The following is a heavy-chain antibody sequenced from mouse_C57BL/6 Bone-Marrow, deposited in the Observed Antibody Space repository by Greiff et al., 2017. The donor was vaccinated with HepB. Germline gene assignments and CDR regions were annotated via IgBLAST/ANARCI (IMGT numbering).Heavy chain of an antibody. Sequence: EVKLVESGGGLVKPGGSLKLSCAASGFTFSSYAMSWVRQTPEKRLEWVATISDGGSYTYYPDNVKGRFTISRDNAKNNLYLQMSNLKSEDTAMYYCARDLLWLRRTDYYAMDYWGQGTSVTVSS. V-gene: IGHV5-4*01. J-gene: IGHJ4*01. CDR1: GFTFSSYA. CDR3: ARDLLWLRRTDYYAMDY. CDR2: ISDGGSYT. D-gene: IGHD2-9*01.